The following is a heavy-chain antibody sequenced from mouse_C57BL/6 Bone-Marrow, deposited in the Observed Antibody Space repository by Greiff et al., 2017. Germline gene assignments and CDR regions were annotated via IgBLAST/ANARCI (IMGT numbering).Heavy chain of an antibody. J-gene: IGHJ1*03. CDR2: IDPESGDT. CDR1: GFTIKDDY. CDR3: TGAYLCGSGWYFDV. D-gene: IGHD1-1*01. V-gene: IGHV14-4*01. Sequence: EVQLQQSGAELVRPGASVKLSCTASGFTIKDDYMHWVKQRSEQGLEWIGWIDPESGDTAYDSKFQGKATLTADTSSNTAYLQLSSLTSEDTAVFCCTGAYLCGSGWYFDVWGTGTTGTVSS.